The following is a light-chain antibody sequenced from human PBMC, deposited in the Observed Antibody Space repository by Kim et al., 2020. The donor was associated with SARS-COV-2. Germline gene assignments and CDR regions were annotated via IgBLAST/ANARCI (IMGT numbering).Light chain of an antibody. CDR3: AAWDDSLSGVV. Sequence: GQRDTISCSGSSSNIGSNYVYWYQQLPGTAPKLLIYTNTQRPSGVPDRISGSKSGTSASLAISGLRSEDEADYYCAAWDDSLSGVVFGGGTQLTVL. J-gene: IGLJ2*01. CDR2: TNT. V-gene: IGLV1-47*02. CDR1: SSNIGSNY.